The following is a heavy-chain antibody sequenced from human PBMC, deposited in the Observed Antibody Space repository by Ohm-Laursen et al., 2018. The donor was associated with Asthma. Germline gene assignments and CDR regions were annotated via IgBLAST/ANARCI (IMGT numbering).Heavy chain of an antibody. CDR3: ARSEYYYDSSGYGMDV. CDR1: GFTFSSYG. Sequence: SLRLSCSASGFTFSSYGMHWVRQAPGKGLEWVAVISSDGSNQYYGDSVKGRFTISRDNSKKMVYLQMNSLRAEDTAVYYCARSEYYYDSSGYGMDVWGQGTTVTVSS. D-gene: IGHD3-22*01. CDR2: ISSDGSNQ. V-gene: IGHV3-30*03. J-gene: IGHJ6*02.